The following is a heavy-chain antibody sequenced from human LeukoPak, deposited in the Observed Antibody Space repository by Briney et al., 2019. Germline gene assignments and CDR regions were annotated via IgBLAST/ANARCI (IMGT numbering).Heavy chain of an antibody. CDR2: INWNGGST. J-gene: IGHJ4*02. D-gene: IGHD3-16*01. V-gene: IGHV3-20*04. CDR3: ARGGPPGDYVWWSPRRFDY. Sequence: GGSLRLSCAASGFTFDDYCMSWVRQAPGKGLEWVSGINWNGGSTGYADSVKGRFTISRDNAKNSLYLHMNSLRAEDTALYYCARGGPPGDYVWWSPRRFDYWGQGTLVTVSS. CDR1: GFTFDDYC.